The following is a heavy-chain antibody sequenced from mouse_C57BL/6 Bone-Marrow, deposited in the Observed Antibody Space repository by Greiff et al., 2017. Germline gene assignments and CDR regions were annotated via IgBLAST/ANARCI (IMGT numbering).Heavy chain of an antibody. V-gene: IGHV1-69*01. CDR1: GYTFTSYW. J-gene: IGHJ3*01. CDR3: AIISYDCDGFAY. Sequence: VQLQQPGAELVMPWASVKLSCKASGYTFTSYWMHWVQQRPGQGLEWIGEIDPSDSYTNYTQKFKGKSTLTVDKSSSTAYMQLSSLTAEDSAVDYGAIISYDCDGFAYWGQGTLVTVSA. CDR2: IDPSDSYT. D-gene: IGHD2-4*01.